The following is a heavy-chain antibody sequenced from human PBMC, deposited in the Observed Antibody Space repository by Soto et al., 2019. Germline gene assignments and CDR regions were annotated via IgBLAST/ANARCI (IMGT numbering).Heavy chain of an antibody. V-gene: IGHV3-21*02. J-gene: IGHJ6*02. Sequence: EVQLLQSGGGLVKPGGSLRLSCAASGFTFSRYTINWVRQAPGKGLEWVSSISSSSRYIYYADSVKGRFTLSRDNAKNSLFLHMNSLRAEDTAVYYCARDKNYYDSSGYFYENYYYYGMDVWGQGTTVTVSS. CDR3: ARDKNYYDSSGYFYENYYYYGMDV. D-gene: IGHD3-22*01. CDR1: GFTFSRYT. CDR2: ISSSSRYI.